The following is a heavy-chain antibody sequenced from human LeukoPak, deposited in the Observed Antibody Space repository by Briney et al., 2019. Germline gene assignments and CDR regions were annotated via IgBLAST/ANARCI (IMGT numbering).Heavy chain of an antibody. Sequence: PGGSLRLSCAASGFTFSSYGMHWVRQAPGKGLEWVAVISYDGSNKYYADSVKGRFTISRDNSKNTLYLQVNSLRAEDTAVYYCAKDRGSTSMDYWGQGTLVTVSS. CDR3: AKDRGSTSMDY. D-gene: IGHD3-10*01. CDR1: GFTFSSYG. CDR2: ISYDGSNK. J-gene: IGHJ4*02. V-gene: IGHV3-30*18.